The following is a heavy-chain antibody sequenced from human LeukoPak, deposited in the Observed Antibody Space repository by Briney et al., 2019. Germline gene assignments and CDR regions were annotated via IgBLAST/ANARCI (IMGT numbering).Heavy chain of an antibody. Sequence: GGSLRLSCAASGFTFSSYAMSWVRQAPGKGLEWVSGISWNSGSIGYADSVKGRFTISRDNAKNSLYLQMNSLRAEDTAFYYCAKDFDSSGYAVDYWGQGTLVTVSS. J-gene: IGHJ4*02. V-gene: IGHV3-9*01. D-gene: IGHD3-22*01. CDR2: ISWNSGSI. CDR1: GFTFSSYA. CDR3: AKDFDSSGYAVDY.